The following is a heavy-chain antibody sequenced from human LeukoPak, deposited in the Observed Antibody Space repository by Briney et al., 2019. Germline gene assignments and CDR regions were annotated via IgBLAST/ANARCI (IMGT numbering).Heavy chain of an antibody. CDR2: ISYDGSNK. D-gene: IGHD6-13*01. J-gene: IGHJ4*02. CDR3: ARAPRWYSFGDY. V-gene: IGHV3-30*04. Sequence: GGSLRLSCAASGFTFSSYAMHWVRQAPGKGLEWVAVISYDGSNKYYADSVKGRFTISRDNSKNTLYLQMNSLRAEDTAVYYFARAPRWYSFGDYWGQGTLVTVSS. CDR1: GFTFSSYA.